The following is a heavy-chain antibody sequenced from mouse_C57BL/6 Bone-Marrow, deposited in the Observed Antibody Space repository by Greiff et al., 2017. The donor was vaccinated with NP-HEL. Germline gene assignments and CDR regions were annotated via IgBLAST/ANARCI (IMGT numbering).Heavy chain of an antibody. CDR3: ARGWLSLDY. CDR1: GYSITSGYY. CDR2: ISYDGSN. V-gene: IGHV3-6*01. J-gene: IGHJ2*01. Sequence: VQLQQSGPGLVKPSQSLSLTCSVTGYSITSGYYWNWIRQFPGNKLEWMGYISYDGSNNYNPSLKNRISITRDTSKNQFFLKLNSVTTEDTATYYCARGWLSLDYWGQGTTLTVSS. D-gene: IGHD2-3*01.